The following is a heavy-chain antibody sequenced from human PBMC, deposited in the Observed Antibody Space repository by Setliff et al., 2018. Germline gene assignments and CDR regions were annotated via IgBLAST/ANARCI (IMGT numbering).Heavy chain of an antibody. CDR2: TYTSGST. V-gene: IGHV4-4*07. CDR1: GGSISNYY. D-gene: IGHD3-22*01. Sequence: PSETLSLTCTVSGGSISNYYWSWIRQPAGKGLEWIGRTYTSGSTNYNPSLKSRVTMFVDTSKNQFSLMLYSVTAADTAIYYCARYDSSGYSENYYFDYWGQGTLVTVSS. J-gene: IGHJ4*02. CDR3: ARYDSSGYSENYYFDY.